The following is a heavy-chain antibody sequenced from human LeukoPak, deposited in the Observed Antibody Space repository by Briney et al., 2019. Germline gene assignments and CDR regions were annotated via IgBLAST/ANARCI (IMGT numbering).Heavy chain of an antibody. CDR3: AKMGLGRYCSSTSCSDY. CDR2: LSINGDHT. J-gene: IGHJ4*02. D-gene: IGHD2-2*01. CDR1: GFTFTNYA. V-gene: IGHV3-23*01. Sequence: PGASLRLSCVVSGFTFTNYATTWVRQAPGKGLEWVSSLSINGDHTYYADSVKGRFTISRDNSKNTLYLQMNSLRAEDTAIYYCAKMGLGRYCSSTSCSDYWGQGTLVTVSS.